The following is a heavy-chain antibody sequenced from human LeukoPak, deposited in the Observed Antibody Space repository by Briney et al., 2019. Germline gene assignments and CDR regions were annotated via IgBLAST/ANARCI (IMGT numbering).Heavy chain of an antibody. CDR1: GGTFSSYA. D-gene: IGHD3-22*01. V-gene: IGHV1-69*04. CDR3: ALGGFYVDYYDSSGYQY. CDR2: VIPILGIA. Sequence: SVKVSCKASGGTFSSYAISWVRQAPGQGLEWMGRVIPILGIANYAQKFQGRVTITADKSTSTAYMELSSLRCEDTAVYYCALGGFYVDYYDSSGYQYWGQGTLVTVSS. J-gene: IGHJ4*02.